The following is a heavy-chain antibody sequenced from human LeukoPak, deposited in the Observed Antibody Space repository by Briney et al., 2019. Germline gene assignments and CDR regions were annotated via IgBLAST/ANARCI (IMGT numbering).Heavy chain of an antibody. CDR2: ISYDGSNK. D-gene: IGHD2-2*01. J-gene: IGHJ4*02. CDR1: GFTFSSYG. Sequence: GGSLRLSCAASGFTFSSYGMHWVRQAPGKGLEWVAVISYDGSNKYYADSVKGRFTISRDNSKNTLYLQMNSLRAEDTAVYYCARAPRSAAAAYFDYWGQGTLVTVSS. CDR3: ARAPRSAAAAYFDY. V-gene: IGHV3-30*03.